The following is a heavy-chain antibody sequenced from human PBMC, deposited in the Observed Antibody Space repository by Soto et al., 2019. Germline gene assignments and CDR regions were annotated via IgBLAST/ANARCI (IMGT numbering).Heavy chain of an antibody. CDR1: GFTFSSYG. D-gene: IGHD6-6*01. V-gene: IGHV3-33*01. Sequence: LRLSCAASGFTFSSYGMHWVRQAPGKGLEWVAVIWYDGSNKYYADSVKGRFTISRDNSKNTLYLQMNSLRAEDTAVYYCARVGTARYYFDYWGQGTLVPVSS. CDR3: ARVGTARYYFDY. J-gene: IGHJ4*02. CDR2: IWYDGSNK.